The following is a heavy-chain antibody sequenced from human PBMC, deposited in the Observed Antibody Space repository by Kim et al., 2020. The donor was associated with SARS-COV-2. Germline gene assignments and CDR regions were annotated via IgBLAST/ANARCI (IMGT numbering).Heavy chain of an antibody. V-gene: IGHV3-13*05. D-gene: IGHD3-10*01. J-gene: IGHJ5*02. Sequence: GGSLRLSCAASGFTFSSYDMHWVRQATGKGLEWVSAIGTAGDPYYPGSVKGRFTISRENAKNSLYLQMNSLRAGDTAVYYCARGVVRGVISWFDPWGQGTLVTVSS. CDR3: ARGVVRGVISWFDP. CDR2: IGTAGDP. CDR1: GFTFSSYD.